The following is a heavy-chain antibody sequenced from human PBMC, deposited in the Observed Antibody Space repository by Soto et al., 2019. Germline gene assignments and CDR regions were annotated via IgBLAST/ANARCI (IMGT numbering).Heavy chain of an antibody. CDR1: GFTFSSYG. CDR2: MSGSGDRS. D-gene: IGHD4-17*01. CDR3: AKALYSDYELTTFDY. V-gene: IGHV3-23*01. Sequence: EVQLLESGGGLEQPGNFLRLSCAAYGFTFSSYGMSWVRQAPGKGLEWVSAMSGSGDRSYYTESVKGRFIISRDNSKSTLYLHMSNLRAEDTAVYYCAKALYSDYELTTFDYWGQGSLVTVSS. J-gene: IGHJ4*02.